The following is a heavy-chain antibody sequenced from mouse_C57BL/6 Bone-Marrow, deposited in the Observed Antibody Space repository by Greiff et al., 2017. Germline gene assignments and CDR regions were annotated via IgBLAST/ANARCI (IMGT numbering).Heavy chain of an antibody. D-gene: IGHD2-3*01. Sequence: VQLKESGPVLVKPGASVKMSCKASGYTFTDYYMNWVKQSHGKSLEWIGVINPYNGGTSYNQKFKGKATLTVDKSSSTAYMELNSLTSEDSAVYYCRIYDGYLYYYAMDYWGQGTSVTVSS. J-gene: IGHJ4*01. CDR3: RIYDGYLYYYAMDY. V-gene: IGHV1-19*01. CDR1: GYTFTDYY. CDR2: INPYNGGT.